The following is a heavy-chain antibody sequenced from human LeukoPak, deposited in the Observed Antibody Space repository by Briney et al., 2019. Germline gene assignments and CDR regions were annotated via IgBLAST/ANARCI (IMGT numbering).Heavy chain of an antibody. D-gene: IGHD1-26*01. Sequence: PSETLSLTCTIYGGPFNGYYWSWIRQPPGKGLEWIGEINHSGTTNYNPSLESRVTISVDMSKNQFSLKLSSMTAADTAVYYCARGGSYPTSNDYWGQGTLVTVSS. J-gene: IGHJ4*02. CDR2: INHSGTT. V-gene: IGHV4-34*01. CDR1: GGPFNGYY. CDR3: ARGGSYPTSNDY.